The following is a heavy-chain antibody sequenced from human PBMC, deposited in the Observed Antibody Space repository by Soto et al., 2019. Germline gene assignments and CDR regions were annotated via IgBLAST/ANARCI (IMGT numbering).Heavy chain of an antibody. D-gene: IGHD3-16*01. V-gene: IGHV1-69*13. CDR2: IIPIFGTA. CDR1: GGTFSSYA. Sequence: EASVKVSCKASGGTFSSYAISWVRQAPGQGLEWMGGIIPIFGTANYAQKFQGRVTITADESTSTAYMELSSLRAEDTAVYYCARGGRLGAFDIWGPGTMVTVSS. J-gene: IGHJ3*02. CDR3: ARGGRLGAFDI.